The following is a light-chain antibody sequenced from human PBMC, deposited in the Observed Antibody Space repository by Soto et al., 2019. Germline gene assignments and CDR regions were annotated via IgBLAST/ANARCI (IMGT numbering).Light chain of an antibody. CDR1: TGAVTTSHY. CDR2: DTN. Sequence: QTVVTQEPSLTVSPGGTVTLTCGSSTGAVTTSHYPYWFQQRPGQAHRTLIYDTNNKHSWTPARFSGSLLGGKAALTLSGAQPEDEAEYYCLLSYGGGRRVFGGGTKLTVL. CDR3: LLSYGGGRRV. V-gene: IGLV7-46*01. J-gene: IGLJ2*01.